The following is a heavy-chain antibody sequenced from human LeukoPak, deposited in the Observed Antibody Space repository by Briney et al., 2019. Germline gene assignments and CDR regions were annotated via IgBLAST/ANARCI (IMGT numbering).Heavy chain of an antibody. V-gene: IGHV3-33*01. CDR1: GFTFSSYG. Sequence: GRSLRLSCAASGFTFSSYGMHWVRQAPGKGLEWVAVIWYDGSNKYYADSVKGRFTISRDNSKNTLYLQMNSLRAEDTAVCYCARDHDAFDIWGQGTMVTVSS. J-gene: IGHJ3*02. CDR3: ARDHDAFDI. CDR2: IWYDGSNK.